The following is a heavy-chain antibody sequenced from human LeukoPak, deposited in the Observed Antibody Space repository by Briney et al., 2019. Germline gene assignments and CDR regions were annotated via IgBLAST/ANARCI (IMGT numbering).Heavy chain of an antibody. V-gene: IGHV1-2*02. CDR1: GFTFPSYY. CDR2: INPNSGGT. Sequence: ASVEVPCHASGFTFPSYYMHWVRQAPGQGVEWLGWINPNSGGTNYSQKLHGRGTMTMDTAISTDHIALNRLRSDATAVSFSSRGVSRFDPWGEGTLVTVSS. D-gene: IGHD6-13*01. CDR3: SRGVSRFDP. J-gene: IGHJ5*02.